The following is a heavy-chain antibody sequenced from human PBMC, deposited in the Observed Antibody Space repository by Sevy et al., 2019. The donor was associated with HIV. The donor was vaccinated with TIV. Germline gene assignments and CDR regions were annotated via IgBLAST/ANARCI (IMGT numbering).Heavy chain of an antibody. CDR3: AKARGGYRNHYYYPMDV. Sequence: GGSLRLSCAASGFNFDEFAIHWVRQAPGKGLEWVSGISYNSGSIGYADSVKGRFNISRDNAKKSLYLQMNSLRIEDTALYYCAKARGGYRNHYYYPMDVWGQWTSVTVSS. CDR2: ISYNSGSI. CDR1: GFNFDEFA. D-gene: IGHD3-22*01. J-gene: IGHJ6*02. V-gene: IGHV3-9*01.